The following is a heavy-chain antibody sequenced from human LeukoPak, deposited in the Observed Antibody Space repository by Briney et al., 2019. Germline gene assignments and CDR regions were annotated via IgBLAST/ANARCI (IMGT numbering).Heavy chain of an antibody. CDR1: GGSFSGYY. D-gene: IGHD1-20*01. CDR3: ARALLYNLNYLGY. V-gene: IGHV4-34*01. CDR2: INHSGST. Sequence: SETLSLTCAVYGGSFSGYYWSWIRQPPGKGLEWIGEINHSGSTNYNPSLKSRVTISVDTSKNQFSLKLSSVTAAHTAVYYCARALLYNLNYLGYWGQGTQVTVSS. J-gene: IGHJ4*02.